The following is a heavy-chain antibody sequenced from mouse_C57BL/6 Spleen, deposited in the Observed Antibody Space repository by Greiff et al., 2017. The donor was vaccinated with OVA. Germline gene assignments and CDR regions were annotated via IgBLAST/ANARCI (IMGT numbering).Heavy chain of an antibody. CDR2: IYPSDSET. CDR1: GYTFTSYW. CDR3: ARESNYVLDY. D-gene: IGHD2-5*01. V-gene: IGHV1-61*01. J-gene: IGHJ2*01. Sequence: VQGVESGAELVRPGSSVKLSCKASGYTFTSYWMDWVKQRPGQGLEWIGNIYPSDSETHYNQKFKDKATLTVDKSSSTAYMQLSSLTSEDSAVYYCARESNYVLDYWGKGTTLTVSS.